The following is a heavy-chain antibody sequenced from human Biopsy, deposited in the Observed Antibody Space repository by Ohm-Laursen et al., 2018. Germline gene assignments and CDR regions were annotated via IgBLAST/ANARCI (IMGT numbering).Heavy chain of an antibody. Sequence: SLRLSCAASGFTFRSCSMSWDRQAPGKGLQWVAVMWSDGINKNYADSVKGRFTVSRDNSNNVLYLQMSSLRDEDSAVYYCARDDDTTGHYMILNHWGQGTLVTVSS. CDR1: GFTFRSCS. J-gene: IGHJ5*02. D-gene: IGHD3-9*01. CDR3: ARDDDTTGHYMILNH. V-gene: IGHV3-33*08. CDR2: MWSDGINK.